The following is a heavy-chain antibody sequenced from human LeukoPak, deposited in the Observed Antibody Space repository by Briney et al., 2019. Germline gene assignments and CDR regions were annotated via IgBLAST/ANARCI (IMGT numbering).Heavy chain of an antibody. CDR3: ARTFLEWLLYYFDY. CDR2: ISGSGGST. J-gene: IGHJ4*02. D-gene: IGHD3-3*01. CDR1: GFTFSSYA. Sequence: GGSLRLSCAASGFTFSSYAMSWVRQAPGKGLEWVTAISGSGGSTYYADSVKGRFTISRDNSKNTLYLQMNSLRAEDTAVYYCARTFLEWLLYYFDYWGQGTLVTVSS. V-gene: IGHV3-23*01.